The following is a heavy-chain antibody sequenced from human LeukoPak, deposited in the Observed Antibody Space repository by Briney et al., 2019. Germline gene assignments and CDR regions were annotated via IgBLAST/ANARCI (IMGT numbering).Heavy chain of an antibody. CDR1: GFTFNYYW. D-gene: IGHD6-13*01. J-gene: IGHJ3*02. CDR2: INTDGSTT. CDR3: AKDLGSNDAFDI. Sequence: GGSLRLSCEASGFTFNYYWMHWVRQAPGKGLVWVSRINTDGSTTTYADSVKGRFTISRDNAKNTLHLQMNSLRAEDTAVYYCAKDLGSNDAFDIWGQGTMVTVSS. V-gene: IGHV3-74*01.